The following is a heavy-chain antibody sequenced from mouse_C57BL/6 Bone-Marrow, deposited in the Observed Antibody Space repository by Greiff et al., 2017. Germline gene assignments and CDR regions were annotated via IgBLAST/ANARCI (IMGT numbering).Heavy chain of an antibody. J-gene: IGHJ3*01. V-gene: IGHV5-17*01. CDR2: ISSGSSTI. CDR3: ARDNYYGSGAY. Sequence: DVKLVESGGGLVKPGGSLKLSCAASGFTFSDYGMHWVRQAPEKGLEWVAYISSGSSTIYYADTVKGRFTISRDNAKNTLFLQMTSLRSEDTAMYYCARDNYYGSGAYWGQGTLVTVSA. D-gene: IGHD1-1*01. CDR1: GFTFSDYG.